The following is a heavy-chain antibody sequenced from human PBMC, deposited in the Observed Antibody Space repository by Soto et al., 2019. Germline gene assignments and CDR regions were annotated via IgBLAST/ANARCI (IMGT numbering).Heavy chain of an antibody. D-gene: IGHD4-17*01. CDR1: GFTFSSYA. CDR3: VKYTVTNDLGES. V-gene: IGHV3-23*01. CDR2: VSRAGTYT. J-gene: IGHJ5*02. Sequence: EVQLLESGGDVVRPGVSLRLSCAASGFTFSSYAMGWVRQAPGMGLEWVAGVSRAGTYTLYADSVRCRFSISRDNSRDTVDLYMNALRGDDTAVYFWVKYTVTNDLGESWGQVTLVSVAS.